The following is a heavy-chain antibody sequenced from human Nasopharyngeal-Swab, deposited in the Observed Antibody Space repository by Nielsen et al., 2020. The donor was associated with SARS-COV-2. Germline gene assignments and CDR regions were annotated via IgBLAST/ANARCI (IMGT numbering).Heavy chain of an antibody. CDR2: IYYSGST. CDR1: GGSISSYY. J-gene: IGHJ4*02. D-gene: IGHD3-3*01. CDR3: ARGDLTYYDFWSGFDY. Sequence: SETLSLTCTVSGGSISSYYWSWIRQPPGKGLEWIGYIYYSGSTNYNPSLKSRVTISVNTSKNQFSLKLSSVTAADTAVYYCARGDLTYYDFWSGFDYWGQGTLVTVSS. V-gene: IGHV4-59*01.